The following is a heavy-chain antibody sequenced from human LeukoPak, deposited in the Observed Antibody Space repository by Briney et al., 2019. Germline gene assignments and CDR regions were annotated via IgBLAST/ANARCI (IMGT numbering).Heavy chain of an antibody. J-gene: IGHJ4*01. D-gene: IGHD1-1*01. V-gene: IGHV3-23*01. CDR1: EFTYGDFA. CDR2: ITATSSST. CDR3: ARHETGPYFDS. Sequence: PGVSLTLSCTASEFTYGDFAISWVPRAPGEGLEWVSAITATSSSTHDAYSVQGRFTISRDNYKNTLFLQMNRLRPEDTDIYYCARHETGPYFDSWGEKTLVTVSS.